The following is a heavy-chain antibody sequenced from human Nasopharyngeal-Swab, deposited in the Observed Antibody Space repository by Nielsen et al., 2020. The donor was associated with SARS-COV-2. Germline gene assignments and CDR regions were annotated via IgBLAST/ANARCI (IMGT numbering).Heavy chain of an antibody. Sequence: ASVKVSCKVSGYTLTELSIHWVRQAPGKGLEWMGGFDPETDERLYAQKFQGRVTMTQDTSTDAAYMKVNRLRSEDTAIYYCVTGLQQYRLQFDYWGQGTLVTVSS. CDR1: GYTLTELS. CDR3: VTGLQQYRLQFDY. D-gene: IGHD1-1*01. J-gene: IGHJ4*02. V-gene: IGHV1-24*01. CDR2: FDPETDER.